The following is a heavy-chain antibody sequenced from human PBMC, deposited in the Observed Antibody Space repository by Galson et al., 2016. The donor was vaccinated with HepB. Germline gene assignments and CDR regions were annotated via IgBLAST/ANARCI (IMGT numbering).Heavy chain of an antibody. J-gene: IGHJ4*02. CDR2: ISSSSSHI. Sequence: SLRLSCAASGFTFSSRSMNWVRQAPGKGLEWVSSISSSSSHIYYVDSVKGRFTISRDNAKNSLYLQMTSLRVEDTAVYYCASAVDSGWYYFESWGQGTLVTVSS. CDR1: GFTFSSRS. V-gene: IGHV3-21*01. CDR3: ASAVDSGWYYFES. D-gene: IGHD6-19*01.